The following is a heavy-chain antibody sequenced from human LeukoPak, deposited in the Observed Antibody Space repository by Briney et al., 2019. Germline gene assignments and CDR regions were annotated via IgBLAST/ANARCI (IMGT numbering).Heavy chain of an antibody. Sequence: VSVKVSCKASGYTFTGYYIHWVRQAPGQGLEWMGWINPNSGGTNYAQKFQGRVTMTRDTSISTAYMELSSLRSDDTAIYYCARFGAEGYWGQGTLVTVSS. D-gene: IGHD1-26*01. CDR2: INPNSGGT. CDR1: GYTFTGYY. CDR3: ARFGAEGY. J-gene: IGHJ4*02. V-gene: IGHV1-2*02.